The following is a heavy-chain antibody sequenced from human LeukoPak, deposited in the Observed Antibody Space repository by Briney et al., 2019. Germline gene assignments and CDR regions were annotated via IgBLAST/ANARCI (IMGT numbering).Heavy chain of an antibody. J-gene: IGHJ4*02. CDR3: ARGPTRQYFDY. CDR1: GGSFNSYY. CDR2: IFYTGST. V-gene: IGHV4-59*01. Sequence: SETLSLTCTVSGGSFNSYYWSWIRQPPGRGLEWIGYIFYTGSTNYNPSLQSRVTISVDTSRNQFSLTLSSVTAADTAVYFCARGPTRQYFDYWGQGTLVTVSS. D-gene: IGHD6-6*01.